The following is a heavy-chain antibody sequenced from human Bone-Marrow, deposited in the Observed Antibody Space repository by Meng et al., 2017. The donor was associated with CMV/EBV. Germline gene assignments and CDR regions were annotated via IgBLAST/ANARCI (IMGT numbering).Heavy chain of an antibody. CDR1: GYDFTSYW. V-gene: IGHV5-51*01. D-gene: IGHD6-13*01. Sequence: GESLKISCKGSGYDFTSYWIAWVRQMPGKGLEWMGMIFPGDSDTRYSPSLQGQVTISADKSITTAYLQWSSLKASDTAMYYCVRSRATYSSRWYDYHYGMDVWGQGTTVTISS. CDR3: VRSRATYSSRWYDYHYGMDV. J-gene: IGHJ6*02. CDR2: IFPGDSDT.